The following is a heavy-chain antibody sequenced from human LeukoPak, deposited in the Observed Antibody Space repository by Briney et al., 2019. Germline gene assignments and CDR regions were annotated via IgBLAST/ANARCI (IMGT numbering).Heavy chain of an antibody. D-gene: IGHD5-12*01. CDR2: ISGSGYNT. J-gene: IGHJ4*02. Sequence: GGSLRLSCAGSGFTFSTYGMSWVRQAPGKGLEWVSAISGSGYNTYYSDSVKGRFTISRDNPKNTLYLQMNSLRAEDTAVYYCARGPSGYHNTGGQGTLVTVSS. CDR1: GFTFSTYG. CDR3: ARGPSGYHNT. V-gene: IGHV3-23*01.